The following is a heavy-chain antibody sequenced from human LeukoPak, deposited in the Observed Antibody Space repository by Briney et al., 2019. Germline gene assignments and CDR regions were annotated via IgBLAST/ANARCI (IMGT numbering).Heavy chain of an antibody. CDR2: IKQDGSEK. D-gene: IGHD3-22*01. CDR3: AKDSYYYDSSGYHDY. V-gene: IGHV3-7*01. CDR1: GFTFSRFW. J-gene: IGHJ4*02. Sequence: GGSLRLSCAASGFTFSRFWMSWVRQAPGKGLEWVASIKQDGSEKYSVDSVKGRFTISRDNAKNSLYLQMNSLRAEDTAVYYCAKDSYYYDSSGYHDYWGQGTLVTVSS.